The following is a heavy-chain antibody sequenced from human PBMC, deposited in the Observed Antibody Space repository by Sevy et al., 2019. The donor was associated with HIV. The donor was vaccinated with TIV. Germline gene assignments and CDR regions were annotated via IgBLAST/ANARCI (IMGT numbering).Heavy chain of an antibody. D-gene: IGHD2-15*01. Sequence: GGSLRLSCAASGFTFSSYWMTWVRQAPGKGLEGVANIKQDGSEKYYVDSVKGRFTISGDNAKNSLYLQMNGLRAEDTAVYYCARDRPPGYCSGGSCYYYYYGMDVWGQGTTVTVSS. V-gene: IGHV3-7*01. CDR2: IKQDGSEK. CDR3: ARDRPPGYCSGGSCYYYYYGMDV. CDR1: GFTFSSYW. J-gene: IGHJ6*02.